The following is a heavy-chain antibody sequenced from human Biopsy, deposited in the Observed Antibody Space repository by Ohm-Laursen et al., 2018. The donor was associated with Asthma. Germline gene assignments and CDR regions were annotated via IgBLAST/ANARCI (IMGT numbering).Heavy chain of an antibody. D-gene: IGHD1-26*01. Sequence: SVKVSCKASGDSFSNYAISWVRQAPGQGLEWMGGLIPVFGTPDHAQMFEGRVTITADESTSTAYMELSSLRSEDTAVYYCARDEGIVGATPDDAPYYYYYGMDVWGQGTTVTVSS. V-gene: IGHV1-69*13. CDR2: LIPVFGTP. J-gene: IGHJ6*02. CDR3: ARDEGIVGATPDDAPYYYYYGMDV. CDR1: GDSFSNYA.